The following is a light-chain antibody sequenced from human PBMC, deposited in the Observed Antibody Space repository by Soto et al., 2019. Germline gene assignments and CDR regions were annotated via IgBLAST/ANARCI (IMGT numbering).Light chain of an antibody. CDR1: QGVYSW. V-gene: IGKV1D-12*01. CDR3: QQAYNFPLT. Sequence: GERVTITCRASQGVYSWVAWYQQAPGKAPKLLISAASTLRGGVPSRFSGSGSGTDFTLTISSLQPEDVATYYCQQAYNFPLTFGGGTQVEIK. CDR2: AAS. J-gene: IGKJ4*01.